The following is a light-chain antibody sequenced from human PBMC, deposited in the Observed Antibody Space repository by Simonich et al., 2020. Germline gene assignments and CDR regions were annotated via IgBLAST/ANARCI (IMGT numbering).Light chain of an antibody. Sequence: DIVMTQSPDLLAVSLGERATINCKSSQGVLYSSNNKNYLAWYPQKPGQPPKLLIYWASTRESGVPDRFRGSGSGTDFTLTISSLQAEDVAVYYCQQYYSTPYTFGQGTKLEIK. CDR3: QQYYSTPYT. CDR1: QGVLYSSNNKNY. V-gene: IGKV4-1*01. J-gene: IGKJ2*01. CDR2: WAS.